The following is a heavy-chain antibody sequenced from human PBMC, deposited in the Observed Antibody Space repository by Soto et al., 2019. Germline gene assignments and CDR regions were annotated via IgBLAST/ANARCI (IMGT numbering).Heavy chain of an antibody. D-gene: IGHD2-2*01. CDR3: ATETRYCISTSCSWDDGMDV. CDR1: GFTFSSYG. Sequence: QVQLVESGGGVVQPGRSLRRSCAASGFTFSSYGMHWVRQAPGKGLEWGAVISYDGSNKYYADSVKGRFTISRDNCKNALYLQMNRLIAEDTAVYYCATETRYCISTSCSWDDGMDVWGQGTTVTVSS. V-gene: IGHV3-30*03. J-gene: IGHJ6*02. CDR2: ISYDGSNK.